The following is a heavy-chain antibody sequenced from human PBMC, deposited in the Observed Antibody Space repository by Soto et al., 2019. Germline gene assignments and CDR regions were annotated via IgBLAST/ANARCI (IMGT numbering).Heavy chain of an antibody. Sequence: GGSLRLSCAASGFTFSSYSMNWVRQAPGKGLEWVSYISSSSSTIYYADSVKGRFTISRDNAKNSLYLQMNSLRDEDTAVYYCARDLDDFWSGYYYYYYGMDVWGQGTTVTVSS. D-gene: IGHD3-3*01. CDR3: ARDLDDFWSGYYYYYYGMDV. J-gene: IGHJ6*02. CDR1: GFTFSSYS. V-gene: IGHV3-48*02. CDR2: ISSSSSTI.